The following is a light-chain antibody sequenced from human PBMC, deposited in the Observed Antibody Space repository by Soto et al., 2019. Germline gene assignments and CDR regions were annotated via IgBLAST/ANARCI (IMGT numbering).Light chain of an antibody. J-gene: IGKJ4*01. CDR1: QSISSN. V-gene: IGKV3-15*01. Sequence: EIVMTQSPSTLSVSTGERATLSCMASQSISSNLAWYQQKPGQAPRLLIYGASTRATGIPARFSGSGSGTEFTLTISSLQSEDFAVYYCQQYNNWPLTFGGGTKVDIK. CDR3: QQYNNWPLT. CDR2: GAS.